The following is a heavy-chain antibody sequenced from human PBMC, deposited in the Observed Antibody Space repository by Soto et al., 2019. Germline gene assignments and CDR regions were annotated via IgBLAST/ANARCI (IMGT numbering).Heavy chain of an antibody. J-gene: IGHJ4*02. Sequence: PSETLSLPCTVSGGSISSVGCCWSWIRQHPGKGLEWIGYIYYSGSTNYHPSLKSRVTISVDTSKNQFSLKLSSVTAADTAVYYCAGRYGSCFDFWGQGTLVTVSS. V-gene: IGHV4-61*08. CDR1: GGSISSVGCC. CDR2: IYYSGST. CDR3: AGRYGSCFDF. D-gene: IGHD5-18*01.